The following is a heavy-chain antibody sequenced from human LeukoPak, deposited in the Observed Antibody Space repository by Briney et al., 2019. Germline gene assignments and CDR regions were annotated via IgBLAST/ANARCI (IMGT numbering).Heavy chain of an antibody. CDR2: MNPNSGNT. J-gene: IGHJ6*03. Sequence: ASVKVSCKASGYTFTSYDINWVRQATGQGLEWMGWMNPNSGNTGYAQKFQGRVTMTRNTSISTAYMELSSLRSEDTAVYYCARGFGGLPTSSTYYYYMDVWGKGTTVTISS. D-gene: IGHD3-10*01. CDR3: ARGFGGLPTSSTYYYYMDV. CDR1: GYTFTSYD. V-gene: IGHV1-8*01.